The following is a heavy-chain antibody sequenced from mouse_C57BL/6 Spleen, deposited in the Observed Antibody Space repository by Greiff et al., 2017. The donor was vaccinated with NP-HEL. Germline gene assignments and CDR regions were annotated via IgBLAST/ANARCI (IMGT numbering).Heavy chain of an antibody. J-gene: IGHJ4*01. Sequence: QVQLQQPGAELVKPGASVKLSCKASGYTFTSYWMHWVKQRPGHGLEWIGMIHPNSGSTNYNEKFKSKATLTVDESSSTAYMQLSSLTSEDSAVYYCAREGLRSAMDYWGQGTSVTVSS. CDR3: AREGLRSAMDY. CDR2: IHPNSGST. CDR1: GYTFTSYW. D-gene: IGHD2-4*01. V-gene: IGHV1-64*01.